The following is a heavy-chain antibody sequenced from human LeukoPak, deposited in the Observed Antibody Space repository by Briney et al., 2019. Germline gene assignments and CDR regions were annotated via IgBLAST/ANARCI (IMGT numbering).Heavy chain of an antibody. D-gene: IGHD5-18*01. CDR3: ARTGVPVDTAMARTSYYYYMDV. CDR1: GYTFATYD. CDR2: MNPNSGNT. J-gene: IGHJ6*03. Sequence: ASVKVSCKASGYTFATYDINWVRQATGQGLEWMGWMNPNSGNTGYAQKFQGRVTMTRDMSTSTVYMELSSLRSEDTAVYYCARTGVPVDTAMARTSYYYYMDVWGKGTTVTVSS. V-gene: IGHV1-8*01.